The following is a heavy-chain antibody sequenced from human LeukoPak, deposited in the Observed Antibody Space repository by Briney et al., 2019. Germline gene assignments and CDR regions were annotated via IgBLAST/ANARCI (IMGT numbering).Heavy chain of an antibody. CDR2: INHSGST. J-gene: IGHJ4*02. CDR3: ARVVIPYFDY. CDR1: GGSFSGYY. D-gene: IGHD2/OR15-2a*01. Sequence: SETLSLTCAVYGGSFSGYYWSWIRQPPGKGLEWIGEINHSGSTNYNPSLKSRVTISVDTSKNQFSLKLSSVTAADTAVYYCARVVIPYFDYWGQGTLVTVSS. V-gene: IGHV4-34*01.